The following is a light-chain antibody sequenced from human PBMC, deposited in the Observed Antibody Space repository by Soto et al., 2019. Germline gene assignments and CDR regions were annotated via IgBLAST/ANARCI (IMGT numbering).Light chain of an antibody. V-gene: IGLV1-40*01. CDR2: GNS. Sequence: QSVLTQPPSVSGAPGQRVTISCTGSSSNIGAGYDVHWYQQLPGTAPKLLIYGNSNRPSGVPVRFSGSKSGTAASLAITRHQSEDEADYYCQSYDISLSGYVFGGGTKLTVL. CDR1: SSNIGAGYD. CDR3: QSYDISLSGYV. J-gene: IGLJ2*01.